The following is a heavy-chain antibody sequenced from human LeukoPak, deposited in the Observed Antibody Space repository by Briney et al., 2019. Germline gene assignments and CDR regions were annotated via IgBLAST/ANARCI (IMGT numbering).Heavy chain of an antibody. CDR1: GFALSNYA. V-gene: IGHV3-23*01. D-gene: IGHD3-10*01. J-gene: IGHJ4*02. CDR3: AKDRVDGSGSQFDS. CDR2: ITGSGALT. Sequence: GGSLRLSCAASGFALSNYAMTWVRQAPGKGLEWVSSITGSGALTYYADSVKGRFTISKDNAMDTLFLQMNSLRADDTAVYYCAKDRVDGSGSQFDSWGQGSLVTVSS.